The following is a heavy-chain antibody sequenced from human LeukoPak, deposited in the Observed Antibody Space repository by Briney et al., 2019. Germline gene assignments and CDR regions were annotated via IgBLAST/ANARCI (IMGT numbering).Heavy chain of an antibody. CDR2: IWYDGSNK. CDR3: ARDVGGDYYDSSGYPDY. V-gene: IGHV3-33*01. D-gene: IGHD3-22*01. J-gene: IGHJ4*02. Sequence: GGSLRLSCAASGFTFSSYGMHWVRQAPGKGLEWVAVIWYDGSNKYYADSVKGRFTISRDNSKNTLYLQMNSLRAEDTAVYYCARDVGGDYYDSSGYPDYWGQGTLVTVSS. CDR1: GFTFSSYG.